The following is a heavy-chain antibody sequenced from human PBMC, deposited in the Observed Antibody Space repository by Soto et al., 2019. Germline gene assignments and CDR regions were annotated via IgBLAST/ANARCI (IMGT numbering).Heavy chain of an antibody. Sequence: GESLKISCAASGFTFSSYSMNWVRQAPGKGLEWVSSISSSSSYIYYADSVKGRFTISRDNAKNSLYLQMNSLRAEDTAVYYCARDLAAAGQYYYYYYMDVWGKGTTVTVSS. CDR3: ARDLAAAGQYYYYYYMDV. CDR1: GFTFSSYS. D-gene: IGHD6-13*01. CDR2: ISSSSSYI. J-gene: IGHJ6*03. V-gene: IGHV3-21*01.